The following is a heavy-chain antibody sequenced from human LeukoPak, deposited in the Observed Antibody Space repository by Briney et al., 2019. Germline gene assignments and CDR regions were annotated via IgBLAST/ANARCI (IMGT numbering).Heavy chain of an antibody. J-gene: IGHJ5*02. CDR3: ARSQVLAYNWNYGS. CDR1: GFTFSSYS. CDR2: ISSSSSYI. Sequence: PGGSLRLSCAASGFTFSSYSMNWVRQAPGKGLEWVSSISSSSSYIYYADSVKGRFTISRDNAKNSLYLQMNSLRAEDTAVYYCARSQVLAYNWNYGSWGQGTLVTVSS. V-gene: IGHV3-21*01. D-gene: IGHD1-7*01.